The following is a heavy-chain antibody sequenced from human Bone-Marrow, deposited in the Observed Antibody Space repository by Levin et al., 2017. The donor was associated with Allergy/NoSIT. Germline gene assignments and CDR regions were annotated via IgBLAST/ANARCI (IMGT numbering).Heavy chain of an antibody. CDR2: MNPKSGNT. CDR3: ARGARDTALVTGIWYFDL. CDR1: GYTFTGYD. J-gene: IGHJ2*01. D-gene: IGHD5-18*01. Sequence: ASVKVSCEASGYTFTGYDINWVRQATGQGLEWMGWMNPKSGNTAYAQKFQGRVTMTRDTSINTVYMELNSLRSDDTAVYYCARGARDTALVTGIWYFDLWGRGTLVTVSS. V-gene: IGHV1-8*01.